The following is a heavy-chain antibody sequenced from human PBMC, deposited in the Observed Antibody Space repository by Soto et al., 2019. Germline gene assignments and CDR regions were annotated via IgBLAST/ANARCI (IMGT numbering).Heavy chain of an antibody. D-gene: IGHD3-22*01. CDR2: ISGSGGST. Sequence: EVQLLESGGGLVQPGGSLRLSCAASGFTFSSYAMSWVRQAPGKGLEWVSAISGSGGSTYYADSVKGRFTISRDNSKNTLYLQMNSLRAEDTAVYYCAKDFPYSYDSSGYPDYWGQGTLVTVSS. CDR1: GFTFSSYA. V-gene: IGHV3-23*01. CDR3: AKDFPYSYDSSGYPDY. J-gene: IGHJ4*02.